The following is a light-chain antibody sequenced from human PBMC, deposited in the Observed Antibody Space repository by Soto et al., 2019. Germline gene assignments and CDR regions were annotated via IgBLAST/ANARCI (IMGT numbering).Light chain of an antibody. J-gene: IGLJ3*02. V-gene: IGLV6-57*02. CDR3: QSYAGTYYWV. Sequence: NFMLTQPQFVSESPGKTVTISCTGSGGSIADNFVQWYQQRPGSAPTSVIFEDNKRPSGVPDRFSGSIDSSSNSASLTISGLRTEDEAVYYCQSYAGTYYWVFGGGTKVTVL. CDR2: EDN. CDR1: GGSIADNF.